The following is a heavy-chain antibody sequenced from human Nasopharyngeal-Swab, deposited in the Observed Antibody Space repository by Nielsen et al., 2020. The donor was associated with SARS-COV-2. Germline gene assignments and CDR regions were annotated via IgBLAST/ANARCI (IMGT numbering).Heavy chain of an antibody. J-gene: IGHJ5*02. V-gene: IGHV4-59*01. Sequence: SETLSLTCTVSGGSISSYYWSWIRQPPGKGLEWIGYIYYSGGTNYNPSLKSRVTISVDTSKNQFSLKLSSVTAADTAVYYCARGWLQSYTSWFDPWGQGTLVTVSS. CDR2: IYYSGGT. CDR3: ARGWLQSYTSWFDP. D-gene: IGHD5-24*01. CDR1: GGSISSYY.